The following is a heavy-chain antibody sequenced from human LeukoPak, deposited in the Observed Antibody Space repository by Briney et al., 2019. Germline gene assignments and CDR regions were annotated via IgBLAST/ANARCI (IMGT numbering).Heavy chain of an antibody. CDR3: AKSGGQYGDYLFYYYGMDV. CDR2: ISDSGVTT. V-gene: IGHV3-23*01. J-gene: IGHJ6*02. CDR1: GFTFSSCA. D-gene: IGHD4-17*01. Sequence: GGSLRLSCAASGFTFSSCAMSWVRQAPGKGLECVSGISDSGVTTYHADSVKGRFTISRDNSKNTLYLQMNSLRAEDTALYYCAKSGGQYGDYLFYYYGMDVWGQGTTVTVSS.